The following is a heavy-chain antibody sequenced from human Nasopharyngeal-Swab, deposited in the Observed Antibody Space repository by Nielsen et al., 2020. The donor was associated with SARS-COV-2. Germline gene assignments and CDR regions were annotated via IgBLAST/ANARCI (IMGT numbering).Heavy chain of an antibody. CDR2: IYYSGTT. V-gene: IGHV4-39*01. CDR1: GDSISNNNYY. D-gene: IGHD3-3*01. CDR3: ARRDRYYEFWMD. J-gene: IGHJ4*02. Sequence: SETLSLTCTISGDSISNNNYYWGWIRQPPGKGLEWIGMIYYSGTTYDNPSLKSRVTISVDTSESQFSLKLNSVTAADTAVYYCARRDRYYEFWMDWGQGTLVTVSS.